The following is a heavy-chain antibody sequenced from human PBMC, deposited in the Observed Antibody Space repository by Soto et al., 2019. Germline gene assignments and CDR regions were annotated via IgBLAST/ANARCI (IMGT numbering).Heavy chain of an antibody. V-gene: IGHV1-69*13. CDR3: ARDVGVVAYYYYGMDV. D-gene: IGHD3-3*01. Sequence: ASVKVSCKASGGTFSSYAISWVRQAPGQGLEWMGGIIPIFGTANYAQKFQGRVTITADESTSTAYMELSSLRSEDTAVYYCARDVGVVAYYYYGMDVWGQGTTVTVSS. CDR2: IIPIFGTA. J-gene: IGHJ6*02. CDR1: GGTFSSYA.